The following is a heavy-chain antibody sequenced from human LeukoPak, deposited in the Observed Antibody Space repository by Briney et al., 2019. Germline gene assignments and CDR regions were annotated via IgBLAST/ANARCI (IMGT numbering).Heavy chain of an antibody. J-gene: IGHJ5*02. D-gene: IGHD3-10*01. CDR2: IYSGGST. Sequence: GGSLRLSCAASGFTFSSYGMSWVRQAPGKGLEWVSVIYSGGSTYYADSVKGRFTISRDNSKNTLYLQMNSLRAEDTAVYYCARGTTYYYGSGRNWFDPWGQGTLVTVSS. CDR1: GFTFSSYG. V-gene: IGHV3-66*01. CDR3: ARGTTYYYGSGRNWFDP.